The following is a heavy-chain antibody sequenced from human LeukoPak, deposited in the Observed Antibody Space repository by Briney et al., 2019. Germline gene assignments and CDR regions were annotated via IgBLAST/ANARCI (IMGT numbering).Heavy chain of an antibody. CDR2: ISGSGGST. V-gene: IGHV3-23*01. CDR3: AKAPKHIVVVTALDY. J-gene: IGHJ4*02. D-gene: IGHD2-21*02. Sequence: PGGSLRLSCAASGFTFSSYAMSWVRQAPGKGLEWVSAISGSGGSTYYADSVKGRFTISRDNSKNTLYLQMNSLRAEDTAVYYCAKAPKHIVVVTALDYWGQGTLVTVSS. CDR1: GFTFSSYA.